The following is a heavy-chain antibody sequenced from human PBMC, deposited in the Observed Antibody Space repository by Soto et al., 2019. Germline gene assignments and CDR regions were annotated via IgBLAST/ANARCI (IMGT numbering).Heavy chain of an antibody. V-gene: IGHV4-59*01. Sequence: SETLSLTCTVSGGSISSYYWSWIRQPPGKGLEWIGYIYYSGSTNYNPSLKSRVTISVDTSKNQFSLKLSSVTAADTAVYYCARVMIRGYSYGNFDYWGQGTLVTVSS. CDR3: ARVMIRGYSYGNFDY. CDR2: IYYSGST. J-gene: IGHJ4*02. CDR1: GGSISSYY. D-gene: IGHD5-18*01.